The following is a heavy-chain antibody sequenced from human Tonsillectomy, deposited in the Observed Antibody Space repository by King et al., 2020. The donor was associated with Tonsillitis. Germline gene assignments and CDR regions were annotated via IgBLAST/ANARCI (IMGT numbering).Heavy chain of an antibody. J-gene: IGHJ4*02. CDR1: GYTFTGYY. Sequence: VQLVESGAEVKKPGASVKVSCKASGYTFTGYYIHWVRQAPGQGLEWMGWINPNSGGTNYAQKFQGRITMTSDTSSNKSCMELNRLRSDDTAVYYCARDLSYDSSGFFGYWGQGTLVTVSS. CDR3: ARDLSYDSSGFFGY. D-gene: IGHD3-22*01. V-gene: IGHV1-2*02. CDR2: INPNSGGT.